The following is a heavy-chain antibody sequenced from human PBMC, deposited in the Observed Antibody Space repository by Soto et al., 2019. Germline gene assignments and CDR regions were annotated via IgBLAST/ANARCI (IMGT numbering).Heavy chain of an antibody. D-gene: IGHD3-16*02. CDR3: ARDPHSEDDYVWGSYRYYYGMDV. CDR2: ISYDGSNK. Sequence: QVQLVESGGGVVQPGRSLRLSCAASGFTFSSYAMHWVRQAPGKGLEWVAVISYDGSNKYYADSVKGRFTISRDNSKNTLYLQMNSLRAEDTAVYYCARDPHSEDDYVWGSYRYYYGMDVWGQGTTVTVSS. J-gene: IGHJ6*02. CDR1: GFTFSSYA. V-gene: IGHV3-30-3*01.